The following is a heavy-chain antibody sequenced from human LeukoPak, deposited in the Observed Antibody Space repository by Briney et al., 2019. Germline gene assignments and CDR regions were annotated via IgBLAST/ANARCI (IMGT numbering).Heavy chain of an antibody. V-gene: IGHV1-46*01. CDR3: ARDRIAEDYYDSSGYYYVAY. CDR1: GYTFTSYY. J-gene: IGHJ4*02. D-gene: IGHD3-22*01. CDR2: INPSGGST. Sequence: ASVKVSCKASGYTFTSYYTHWVRQAPGQGLEWMGIINPSGGSTSYAQKFQGRVTMTRDTSTSTVYMELSSLRSEDTAVYYCARDRIAEDYYDSSGYYYVAYWGQGTLVTVSS.